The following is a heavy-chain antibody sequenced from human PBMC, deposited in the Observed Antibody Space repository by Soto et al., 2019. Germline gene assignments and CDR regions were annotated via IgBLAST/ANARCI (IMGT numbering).Heavy chain of an antibody. V-gene: IGHV1-69*13. J-gene: IGHJ6*02. Sequence: SVKVSCKASGGTFSSYAISWVRQSPGQGLEWMGGIIPIFGTANYAQKFQGRVTITADESTSTAYMELSSLRSEDTAVYYCARSIAVAGRVVYYYGMDVWGQGTTVTVSS. D-gene: IGHD6-19*01. CDR3: ARSIAVAGRVVYYYGMDV. CDR1: GGTFSSYA. CDR2: IIPIFGTA.